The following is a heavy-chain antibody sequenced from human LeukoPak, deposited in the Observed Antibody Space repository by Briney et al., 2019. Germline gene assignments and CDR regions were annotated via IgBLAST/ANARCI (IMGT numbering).Heavy chain of an antibody. CDR1: GGSISPYY. J-gene: IGHJ4*02. Sequence: PSETLSLTCTVSGGSISPYYWSWIRQPPGKGLEWIGYIYHRGSTNYNPSLKSRVTISIDTSKNQFSLKVSSVTAADTAVYYCVRHCYASGSDPLCYFDYWGQGTLVTVSS. CDR2: IYHRGST. CDR3: VRHCYASGSDPLCYFDY. D-gene: IGHD3-10*01. V-gene: IGHV4-59*08.